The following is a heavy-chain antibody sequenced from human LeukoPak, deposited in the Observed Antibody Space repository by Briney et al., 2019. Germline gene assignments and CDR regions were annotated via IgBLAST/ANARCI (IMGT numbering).Heavy chain of an antibody. J-gene: IGHJ3*02. D-gene: IGHD6-19*01. CDR3: VRTYSIGWSLGVFDI. V-gene: IGHV4-31*03. CDR1: GGSISSGGYY. Sequence: SQTLSLTCTVSGGSISSGGYYWSWIRQHPGKGLEWIGYIYYSGTTYYSPSLKSRVTMSVDMSKNQFSLRLSSVTAADTAVYYCVRTYSIGWSLGVFDIWGQGTMVTVSS. CDR2: IYYSGTT.